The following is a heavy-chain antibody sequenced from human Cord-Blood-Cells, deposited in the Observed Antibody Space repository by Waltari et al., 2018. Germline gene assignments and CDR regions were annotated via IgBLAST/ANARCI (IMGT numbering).Heavy chain of an antibody. CDR2: IYTRGNT. CDR3: ARVVRYSSSWYYYYYYMDV. CDR1: VGPISSYS. D-gene: IGHD6-13*01. Sequence: QVQLQVSGPGLVKPSETLSLTCTVSVGPISSYSWSWIRQPAGKGLEWIVRIYTRGNTNHNPSLRTRVTMSVDTSKNQFSLKLSSVTAADTAVYYCARVVRYSSSWYYYYYYMDVRGKGTTVTVSS. J-gene: IGHJ6*03. V-gene: IGHV4-4*07.